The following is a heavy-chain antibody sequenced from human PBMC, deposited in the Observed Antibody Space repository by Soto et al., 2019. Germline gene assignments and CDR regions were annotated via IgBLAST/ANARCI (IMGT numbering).Heavy chain of an antibody. CDR2: IHYRGST. CDR3: TRGGDAYKNGH. Sequence: QVQLQESGPGLVKPSETLALTCTVPGGSDNIGTYYWSWIRQPPRKVLEWIGFIHYRGSTNYNPSLKSRVTMSVDTSKNQFSLKLTSVNAADTAVYYCTRGGDAYKNGHWGKGTLATVSS. D-gene: IGHD2-21*01. J-gene: IGHJ4*02. V-gene: IGHV4-61*01. CDR1: GGSDNIGTYY.